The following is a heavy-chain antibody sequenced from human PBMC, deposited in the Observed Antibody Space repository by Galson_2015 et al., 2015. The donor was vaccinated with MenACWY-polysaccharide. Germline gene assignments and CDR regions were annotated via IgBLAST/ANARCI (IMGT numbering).Heavy chain of an antibody. V-gene: IGHV3-33*06. CDR1: GFTFSTYG. CDR3: AKDRGSGWIPDLDY. Sequence: SLRLSCAASGFTFSTYGMHWVRQAPGKGLEWVAVIWAGGRNQYYADSVQGRFTLSRDNSKNTLSLQMNSLRVEDTAVYYCAKDRGSGWIPDLDYWGQGTLVTVSS. D-gene: IGHD6-19*01. J-gene: IGHJ4*02. CDR2: IWAGGRNQ.